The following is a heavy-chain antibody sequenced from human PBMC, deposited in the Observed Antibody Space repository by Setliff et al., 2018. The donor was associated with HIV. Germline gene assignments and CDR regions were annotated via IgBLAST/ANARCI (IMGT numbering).Heavy chain of an antibody. D-gene: IGHD3-22*01. CDR3: ARNPDTSGYLYYYYYMDV. V-gene: IGHV1-2*02. CDR1: GFTLTSWF. J-gene: IGHJ6*03. Sequence: GASVKVSCKASGFTLTSWFLHWVRQAPGQGLEWMGWINPNSGGTNYAQKFQGRVTMTRDTSISTAYMELSRLRSDDTAVYYCARNPDTSGYLYYYYYMDVWGKGTTVTVSS. CDR2: INPNSGGT.